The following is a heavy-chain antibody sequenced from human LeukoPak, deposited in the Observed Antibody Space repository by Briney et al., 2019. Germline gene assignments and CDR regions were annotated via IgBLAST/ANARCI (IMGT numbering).Heavy chain of an antibody. Sequence: SETLSLTCAVSGGSITSGDYSWSWIRQPPGQGLEWIGYIYHSGSTYYNPSLKSRVTISVDRSKNQFSLKLSSVTAVDTAVYYCARVWSSFPYYFDYWGQGTLVTVSS. CDR1: GGSITSGDYS. V-gene: IGHV4-30-2*01. CDR3: ARVWSSFPYYFDY. CDR2: IYHSGST. D-gene: IGHD1-26*01. J-gene: IGHJ4*02.